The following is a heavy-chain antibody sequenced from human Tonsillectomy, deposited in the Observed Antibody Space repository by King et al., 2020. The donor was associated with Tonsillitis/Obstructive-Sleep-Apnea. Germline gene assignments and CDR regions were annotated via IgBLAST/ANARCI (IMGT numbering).Heavy chain of an antibody. CDR2: IKQDGSEK. Sequence: VQLVESGGGLVQPGGSLRLSCAASGFTFSRYWMSWVRQAPGKGLEWVANIKQDGSEKYYVDSVKGRFTISRDNAKNSLYLQMNSLRAEDTAVYYCARGGYCSSTSCCLFDPWGQGTLVTVSS. D-gene: IGHD2-2*03. V-gene: IGHV3-7*01. CDR1: GFTFSRYW. J-gene: IGHJ5*02. CDR3: ARGGYCSSTSCCLFDP.